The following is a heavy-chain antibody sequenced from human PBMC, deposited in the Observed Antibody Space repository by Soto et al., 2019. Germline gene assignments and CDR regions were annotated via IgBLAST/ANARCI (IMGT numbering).Heavy chain of an antibody. CDR2: IYHSGST. Sequence: KPSETLSLTCTVSGGSISSSNWWSWVRQPPGKGLEWIGEIYHSGSTNYNPSLKSRVTISVDKSKNKFSLKLNSVTAADTAVYYCARGWGIAADGSDYWGQGTLVTVSS. V-gene: IGHV4-4*02. CDR1: GGSISSSNW. CDR3: ARGWGIAADGSDY. D-gene: IGHD6-13*01. J-gene: IGHJ4*02.